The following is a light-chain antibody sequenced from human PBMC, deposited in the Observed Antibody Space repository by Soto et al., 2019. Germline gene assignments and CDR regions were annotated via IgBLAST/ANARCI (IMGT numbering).Light chain of an antibody. CDR1: QRLLPTSVFMY. J-gene: IGKJ4*01. V-gene: IGKV2-28*01. CDR3: KQRINMPLT. CDR2: FGS. Sequence: VMTQSPLSLPVTPGEPASISCRSSQRLLPTSVFMYLDWYLQKPGQAPQLLIYFGSNRASGIPDRFSGSGSGTDFTLTISRLEAEDVGVYYCKQRINMPLTFGGGTKVEIK.